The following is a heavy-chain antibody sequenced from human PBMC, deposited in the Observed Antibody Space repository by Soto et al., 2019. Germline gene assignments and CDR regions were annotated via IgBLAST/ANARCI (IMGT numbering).Heavy chain of an antibody. CDR2: ISGSGGST. J-gene: IGHJ4*02. CDR1: GFTFSSYA. V-gene: IGHV3-23*01. CDR3: AKDGADGSGSAVLDY. D-gene: IGHD3-10*01. Sequence: EVQLLESGGGLVQPGGSLRLSCAASGFTFSSYAMSWVRQAPGKGLEWVSAISGSGGSTYYADSVKGQFTISRDNSKNTLYLQMNSLRAEDTAVYYCAKDGADGSGSAVLDYWGQGTLVTVSS.